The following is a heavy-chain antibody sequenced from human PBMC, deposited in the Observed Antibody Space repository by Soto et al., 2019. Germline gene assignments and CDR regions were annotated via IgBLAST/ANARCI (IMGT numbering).Heavy chain of an antibody. D-gene: IGHD1-26*01. CDR3: ARLVGATRIFDY. Sequence: VQLVESGGGLVKPGGSLRLSCAASGFTFSSYSMNWVRQAPGKGLEWVSSISSSSSYIYYADSVKGRFTISRDNAKNSLYLQMNSLRAEDTAVYYCARLVGATRIFDYWGQGTLVTVSS. CDR2: ISSSSSYI. J-gene: IGHJ4*02. V-gene: IGHV3-21*01. CDR1: GFTFSSYS.